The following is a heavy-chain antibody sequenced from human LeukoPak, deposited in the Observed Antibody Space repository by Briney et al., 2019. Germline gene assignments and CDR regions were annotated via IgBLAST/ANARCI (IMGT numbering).Heavy chain of an antibody. Sequence: KPGGSLRLSCEVSGFTFFMYTTHWVRRAPGKGLEWVSLVSYDGSNEYYVDSVTARFTISRDNSKNTLYLQMNSLRPEDTAVYYCARSYGSASYNIDYWGQGTLVTVSS. V-gene: IGHV3-30*04. J-gene: IGHJ4*02. D-gene: IGHD3-10*01. CDR3: ARSYGSASYNIDY. CDR1: GFTFFMYT. CDR2: VSYDGSNE.